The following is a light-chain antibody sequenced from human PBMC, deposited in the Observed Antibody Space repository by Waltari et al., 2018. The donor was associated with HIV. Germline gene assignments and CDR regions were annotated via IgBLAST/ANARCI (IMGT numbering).Light chain of an antibody. CDR2: SAS. CDR3: QQYNNWPPLMYT. J-gene: IGKJ2*01. CDR1: QSVSSN. V-gene: IGKV3-15*01. Sequence: EIVMKQSTATLSVSQGERATLSCRASQSVSSNLAWYQQKPGQAPRLLIYSASTRATGIPARFSGSGSGTEFTLTISSLQSEDFAVYYCQQYNNWPPLMYTFGQWTKLEIK.